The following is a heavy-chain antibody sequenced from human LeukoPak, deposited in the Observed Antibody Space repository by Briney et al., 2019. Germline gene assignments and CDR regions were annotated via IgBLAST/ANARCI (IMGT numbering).Heavy chain of an antibody. J-gene: IGHJ3*02. CDR3: ASPYYDILTGYYAGAFDI. Sequence: SETLSLTCTVSGGSISSSSYYWGWIRRPPGKGLEWIGSIYYSGSTYYNPSLKSRVTISVDTSKNQFSLKLSSVTAADTAVYYCASPYYDILTGYYAGAFDIWGQGTMVTVSS. CDR1: GGSISSSSYY. D-gene: IGHD3-9*01. V-gene: IGHV4-39*01. CDR2: IYYSGST.